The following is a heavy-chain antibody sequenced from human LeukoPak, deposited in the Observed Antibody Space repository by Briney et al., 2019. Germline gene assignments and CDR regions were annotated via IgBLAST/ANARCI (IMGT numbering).Heavy chain of an antibody. D-gene: IGHD3-10*01. CDR1: GFPFSSYW. Sequence: GGSLRLSCAASGFPFSSYWMHWVRQAPGKGLVWVSHINSDGSSTSYADSVKGRFTISRDNAKNTLYLQMNSLRAEDTAVYYCAGEAGSGLHKAFDIWGQGTMVTVSS. CDR3: AGEAGSGLHKAFDI. J-gene: IGHJ3*02. CDR2: INSDGSST. V-gene: IGHV3-74*01.